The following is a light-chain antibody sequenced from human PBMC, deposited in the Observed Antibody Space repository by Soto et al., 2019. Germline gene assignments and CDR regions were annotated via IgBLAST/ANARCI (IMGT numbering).Light chain of an antibody. CDR3: HQSSRKLT. J-gene: IGKJ1*01. V-gene: IGKV1-5*03. Sequence: DIQMTQSPSTLSASVGDTVTITCRASQSLSNWLAWFQQQPGKAPKVLISQASSLESGVPSRFIGSGSGTEFTLTISRRQPDDFAAYYGHQSSRKLTFRPGTKVEVK. CDR2: QAS. CDR1: QSLSNW.